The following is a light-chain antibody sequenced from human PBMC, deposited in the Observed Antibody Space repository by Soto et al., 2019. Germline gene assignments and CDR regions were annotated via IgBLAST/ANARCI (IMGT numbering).Light chain of an antibody. J-gene: IGKJ2*01. CDR2: GAS. Sequence: EIVLTQSPGTLSLSPGERATLSCRATQSVSSSYLAWYQQKPGQAPRLLIYGASSRATGIPDRFSGSGSGTDFTLTISRLEPEDFAVYYCQQYNNWPPYTFCQGTKLEIK. CDR1: QSVSSSY. V-gene: IGKV3-20*01. CDR3: QQYNNWPPYT.